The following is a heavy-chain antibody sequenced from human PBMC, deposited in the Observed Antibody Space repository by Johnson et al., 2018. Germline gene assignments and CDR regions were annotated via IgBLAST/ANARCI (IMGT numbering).Heavy chain of an antibody. CDR2: INQDATII. V-gene: IGHV3-74*03. CDR3: TWDDESSDLATQREKFEH. Sequence: VQLQESGGGSVRPGGSLRLSCVASGFSISDLWMNWVRQGPGKGLEWVSRINQDATIITYGDSVKGRFTISRDNAKNTLLLQMTRLRGEDTALDSCTWDDESSDLATQREKFEHWGQGTLVTVSS. J-gene: IGHJ1*01. D-gene: IGHD3-22*01. CDR1: GFSISDLW.